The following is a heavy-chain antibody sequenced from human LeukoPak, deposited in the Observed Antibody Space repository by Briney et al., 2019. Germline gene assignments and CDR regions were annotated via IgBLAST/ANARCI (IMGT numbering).Heavy chain of an antibody. CDR1: GYTFTSYD. J-gene: IGHJ6*02. Sequence: ASVKVSCKAPGYTFTSYDINWVRQATGQGLEWLGWMNPNSGNTGYAQKFQGRVTMTRNTSISTAYMELSSLRSEDTAVYYCARGGSYPNYYGMDVWGQGTTVTVSS. CDR2: MNPNSGNT. D-gene: IGHD1-26*01. V-gene: IGHV1-8*01. CDR3: ARGGSYPNYYGMDV.